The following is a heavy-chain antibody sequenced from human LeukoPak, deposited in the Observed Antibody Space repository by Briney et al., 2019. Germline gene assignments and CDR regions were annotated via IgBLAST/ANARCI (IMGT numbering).Heavy chain of an antibody. CDR1: GFTFSKYW. CDR2: IKQDGSEK. D-gene: IGHD4-23*01. CDR3: ARAPEGYTVVTIFDF. V-gene: IGHV3-7*05. J-gene: IGHJ4*02. Sequence: GSLRLSCAASGFTFSKYWMSWVRQAPGKGLEWVANIKQDGSEKYYVDSVKGRFTISRDNAKNSLDLQMNSLRAEDTAVYYCARAPEGYTVVTIFDFWGQGTLVTVSS.